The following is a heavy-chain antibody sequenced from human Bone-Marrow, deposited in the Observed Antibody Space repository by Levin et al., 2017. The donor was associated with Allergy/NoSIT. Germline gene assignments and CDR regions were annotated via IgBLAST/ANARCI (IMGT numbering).Heavy chain of an antibody. J-gene: IGHJ5*02. V-gene: IGHV3-7*01. Sequence: ETLSLTCAASGFTFSNSWMSWVRQAPGKGLEWVANIKEDGSEKYYVDSVKGRFTISRDNAKNSLFVQMNSLRVEDPAVYYCARDQFRRAKVGARWVDPWGEAALVAVSS. CDR3: ARDQFRRAKVGARWVDP. CDR2: IKEDGSEK. D-gene: IGHD3-10*01. CDR1: GFTFSNSW.